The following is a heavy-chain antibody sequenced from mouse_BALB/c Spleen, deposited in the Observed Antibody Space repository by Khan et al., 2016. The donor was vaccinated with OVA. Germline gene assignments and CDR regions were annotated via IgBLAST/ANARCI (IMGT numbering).Heavy chain of an antibody. CDR1: GYTFTDYS. D-gene: IGHD2-4*01. CDR2: INTETGEP. V-gene: IGHV9-2-1*01. CDR3: TRNDYDRGGLYAMDY. Sequence: QIQLVQSGPELKKPGETVKISCKASGYTFTDYSMQWVKQAPGKGLKWVGWINTETGEPTYADDFKGRFAFSLETSASTAYLQINNLKNEDTATYVSTRNDYDRGGLYAMDYWGQGTSVTVSS. J-gene: IGHJ4*01.